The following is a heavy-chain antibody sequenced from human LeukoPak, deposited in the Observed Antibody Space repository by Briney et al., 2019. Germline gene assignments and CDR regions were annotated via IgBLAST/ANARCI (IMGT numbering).Heavy chain of an antibody. Sequence: ASVKVSCKASGYTFTGYYMHWVRQAPGQGLEWMGWINPNSGGTNYAQKFQGRVTMTGDTSISTAYMELSRLRSDDTAVYYCARGGSSGSRGWFDPWGQGTLVTVSS. CDR3: ARGGSSGSRGWFDP. CDR1: GYTFTGYY. D-gene: IGHD6-19*01. V-gene: IGHV1-2*02. J-gene: IGHJ5*02. CDR2: INPNSGGT.